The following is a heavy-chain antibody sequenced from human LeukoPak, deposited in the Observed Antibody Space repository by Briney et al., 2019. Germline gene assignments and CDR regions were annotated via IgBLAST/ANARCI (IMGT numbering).Heavy chain of an antibody. Sequence: AGGSLRLSCAASGFTFNDYPMYWVRLAPGKGLEWVSGISWSSGTINYADSVKGRFTISRDNAKNSLYLQMNSLRAEDTAVYYCAQARSSSGYGPLGLYWGQGTLVTVSS. V-gene: IGHV3-9*01. J-gene: IGHJ4*02. CDR2: ISWSSGTI. CDR1: GFTFNDYP. D-gene: IGHD5-12*01. CDR3: AQARSSSGYGPLGLY.